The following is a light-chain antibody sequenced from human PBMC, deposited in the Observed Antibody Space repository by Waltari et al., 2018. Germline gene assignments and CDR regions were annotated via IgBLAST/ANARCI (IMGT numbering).Light chain of an antibody. V-gene: IGLV2-23*01. J-gene: IGLJ3*02. CDR1: SSDVGSYNL. CDR3: CSYAGTKIHWV. CDR2: EDS. Sequence: QSALTQPASVSGSPGQSITISCTGTSSDVGSYNLVSWYQQHPGKAPKVIIYEDSKRPSGVSNRFSGSKSGNTASLTISGLQAEDEAYYYCCSYAGTKIHWVFGGGTKLAVL.